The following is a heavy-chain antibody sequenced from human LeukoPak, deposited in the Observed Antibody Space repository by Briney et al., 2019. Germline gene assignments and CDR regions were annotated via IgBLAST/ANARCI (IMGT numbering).Heavy chain of an antibody. D-gene: IGHD6-6*01. Sequence: SETLSLTCNVSSGSISGYYWTWLRQPAGKGLEWIGRIYTSGSTNYNPSLKSRVTISVHTSKNQFSLKLSSVTAADTAVYYCARHCFFSTRPDRFDPWGQGTLVTVSS. CDR3: ARHCFFSTRPDRFDP. J-gene: IGHJ5*02. CDR2: IYTSGST. V-gene: IGHV4-4*07. CDR1: SGSISGYY.